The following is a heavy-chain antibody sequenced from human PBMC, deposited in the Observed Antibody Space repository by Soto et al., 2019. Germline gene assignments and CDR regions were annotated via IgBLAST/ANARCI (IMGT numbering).Heavy chain of an antibody. D-gene: IGHD3-22*01. Sequence: GGSLRLSCAASGFTFDDYAMHWVRQAPGKGLEWVSLISGDGGSTYYADAVKGRFTISRVNSKNYLYLQMNSLRTEDTAVYYCAKGESEDSSGYDDAFDIWGQGTMVTVS. CDR3: AKGESEDSSGYDDAFDI. CDR2: ISGDGGST. CDR1: GFTFDDYA. J-gene: IGHJ3*02. V-gene: IGHV3-43*02.